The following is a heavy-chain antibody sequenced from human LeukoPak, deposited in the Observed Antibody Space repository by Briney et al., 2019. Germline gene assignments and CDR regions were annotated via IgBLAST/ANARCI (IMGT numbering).Heavy chain of an antibody. V-gene: IGHV3-30*18. CDR3: AKDATDYFDY. CDR2: ISYDGSNE. CDR1: GFTFSSYG. J-gene: IGHJ4*02. D-gene: IGHD2-15*01. Sequence: PGGSLRLSCAASGFTFSSYGMHWVRQAPGKGLEWVAVISYDGSNEYYADSVKGRFTISRDNSKNTLYLQMNSLRAEDTAVYYCAKDATDYFDYWGQGTLVTVSS.